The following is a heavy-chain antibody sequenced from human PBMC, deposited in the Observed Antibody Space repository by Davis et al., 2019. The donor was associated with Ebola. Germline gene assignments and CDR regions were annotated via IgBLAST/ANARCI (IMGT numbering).Heavy chain of an antibody. Sequence: GESLKISCVASGFTFSTYSMSWVRQAPGKGLEWVSSISSDSDYIYYADSAKGRFTISRDNAKNSLYLQMNSLRAEDTAVYYCAGGESGWDASDIWGRGTMVTVSS. J-gene: IGHJ3*02. CDR1: GFTFSTYS. CDR2: ISSDSDYI. CDR3: AGGESGWDASDI. D-gene: IGHD6-19*01. V-gene: IGHV3-21*01.